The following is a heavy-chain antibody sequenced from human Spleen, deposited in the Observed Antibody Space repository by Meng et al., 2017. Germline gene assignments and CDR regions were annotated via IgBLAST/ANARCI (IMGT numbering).Heavy chain of an antibody. Sequence: QVQLVQSGSELKKPGASVTISCKASGYTFTNNAIQWVRQAPGQRLEWMGWINAGNGYTKYSERFQDRISISRDTSATTAYMELSRLRSDDTGVYYCARGTPGRRYADYWGQGTLVTVSS. V-gene: IGHV1-3*01. CDR2: INAGNGYT. CDR3: ARGTPGRRYADY. J-gene: IGHJ4*02. CDR1: GYTFTNNA. D-gene: IGHD3-10*01.